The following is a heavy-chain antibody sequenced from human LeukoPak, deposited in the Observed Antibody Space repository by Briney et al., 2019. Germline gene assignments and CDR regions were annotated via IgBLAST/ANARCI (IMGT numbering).Heavy chain of an antibody. CDR1: GYSISSGYY. CDR2: IYHSGST. J-gene: IGHJ3*01. V-gene: IGHV4-38-2*02. CDR3: AREDAVSSDDAFDL. D-gene: IGHD6-19*01. Sequence: SETLSLTCTVSGYSISSGYYWGWIRQPPGKGLEWIGSIYHSGSTYYNPSLKSRVTISVDTSKNQFSLKLSSVAAADTAVYYCAREDAVSSDDAFDLWGQGTMVTVS.